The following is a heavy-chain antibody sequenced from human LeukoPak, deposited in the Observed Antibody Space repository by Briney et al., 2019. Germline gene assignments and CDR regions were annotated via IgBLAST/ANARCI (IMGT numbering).Heavy chain of an antibody. CDR3: ATGRRLNNWDIVVVPAAKLGWFDP. CDR1: GFTFSSYS. D-gene: IGHD2-2*01. Sequence: PGGSLRLSCAASGFTFSSYSMNWVRQAPGKGLEWVSSISSSSYIYYADSVKGRFTISRDNAKNSLYLQMNSLRAEDTAVYYCATGRRLNNWDIVVVPAAKLGWFDPWGQGTLVTVSS. CDR2: ISSSSYI. J-gene: IGHJ5*02. V-gene: IGHV3-21*04.